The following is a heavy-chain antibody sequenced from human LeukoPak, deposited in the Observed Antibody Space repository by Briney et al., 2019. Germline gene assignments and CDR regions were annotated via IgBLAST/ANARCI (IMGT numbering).Heavy chain of an antibody. CDR1: GYSFTSYW. V-gene: IGHV5-51*01. D-gene: IGHD2-2*01. J-gene: IGHJ5*02. CDR3: ARSGGYCSSTSCPENWFDP. CDR2: IYPGDSDT. Sequence: GESLKISCKGSGYSFTSYWIGWVRQMPGKGLEWMGIIYPGDSDTRYSPSFQGQVTILADKSISTAYLQWSSLKASDTAMYYCARSGGYCSSTSCPENWFDPWGQGTLVTVSS.